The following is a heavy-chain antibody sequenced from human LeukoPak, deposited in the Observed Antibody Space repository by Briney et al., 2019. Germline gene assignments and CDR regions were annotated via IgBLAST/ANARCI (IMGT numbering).Heavy chain of an antibody. CDR1: GGSISSYY. CDR3: ARALGGIAARHWYFDL. Sequence: SETLSLTCTVSGGSISSYYWSWIRQPPGKGLEWIGYIYYSGSTNYNPSLKSRVTISVDTSKNQFSLKLSSVTAADTAVYYCARALGGIAARHWYFDLWGRGTLVTVSS. J-gene: IGHJ2*01. CDR2: IYYSGST. V-gene: IGHV4-59*01. D-gene: IGHD6-6*01.